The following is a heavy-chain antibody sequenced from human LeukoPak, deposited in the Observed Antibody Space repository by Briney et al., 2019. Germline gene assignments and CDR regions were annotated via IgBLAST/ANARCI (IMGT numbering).Heavy chain of an antibody. CDR1: GFTFSDYT. V-gene: IGHV3-48*01. CDR2: ISPSRGSI. CDR3: ARDRDWAFDY. Sequence: GGSLRLSCAASGFTFSDYTLNWVRQAPGKGLEWLSYISPSRGSIAYADSVKGRFTISSDSAKNSVYLPINNLRAEDTAVYYCARDRDWAFDYWGQGILVTVSS. D-gene: IGHD2-21*01. J-gene: IGHJ4*02.